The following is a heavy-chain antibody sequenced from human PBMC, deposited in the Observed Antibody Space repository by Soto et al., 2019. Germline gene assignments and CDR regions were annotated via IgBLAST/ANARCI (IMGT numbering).Heavy chain of an antibody. CDR3: AIRRNLAVAAVGYWYFDL. J-gene: IGHJ2*01. Sequence: EVQLVQSGAEVKKPGESLKISCKGSGYSFTSYWIGWVRQMPGKGLEWMGIIYPGDSDTRYSPSFQGQVTISADKSISTAYLQWSSLKASDTAMYYCAIRRNLAVAAVGYWYFDLWGRGTLVTVSS. V-gene: IGHV5-51*03. D-gene: IGHD6-19*01. CDR2: IYPGDSDT. CDR1: GYSFTSYW.